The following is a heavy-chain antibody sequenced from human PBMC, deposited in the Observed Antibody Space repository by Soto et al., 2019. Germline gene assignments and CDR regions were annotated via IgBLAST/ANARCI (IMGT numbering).Heavy chain of an antibody. CDR2: ITYDGSNA. J-gene: IGHJ6*02. CDR1: GFIFSSYG. Sequence: GGSLRLSCEASGFIFSSYGMHWVRQAPGKGLEWVALITYDGSNADYADSVKGRFTISRDDSENTLYLQMNSLRSEDTALYYCARDRGYQLRLDYGMDVWGQGTTVTVSS. CDR3: ARDRGYQLRLDYGMDV. D-gene: IGHD2-2*01. V-gene: IGHV3-30*03.